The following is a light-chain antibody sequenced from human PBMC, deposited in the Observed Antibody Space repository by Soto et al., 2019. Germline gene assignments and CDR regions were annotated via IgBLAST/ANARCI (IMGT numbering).Light chain of an antibody. CDR3: QRGYT. V-gene: IGKV3-15*01. Sequence: EIVMTQSPATLSVSPGERATLSCRASQSVSSNLAWYQQKPGQAPRLLIYGASTRATGIPARFSGSGSGTEFTLTITSLPSEDFAVYYCQRGYTFGQGTKLEIK. CDR1: QSVSSN. J-gene: IGKJ2*01. CDR2: GAS.